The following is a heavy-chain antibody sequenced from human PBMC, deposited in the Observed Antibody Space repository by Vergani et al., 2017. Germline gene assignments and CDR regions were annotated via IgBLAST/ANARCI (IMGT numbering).Heavy chain of an antibody. Sequence: QVQLQESGPGLVKPSQTLSLTCSVPGDSISSGGYYWSWIRQHPGKGLEWIGYIYYSGSTYNNSSLKSRVNISADMSKNQFSLNLSSVTGADTAVYYCARWSIAAPDAFDIWGEETRVTVAS. D-gene: IGHD6-6*01. CDR3: ARWSIAAPDAFDI. J-gene: IGHJ3*02. CDR1: GDSISSGGYY. CDR2: IYYSGST. V-gene: IGHV4-31*03.